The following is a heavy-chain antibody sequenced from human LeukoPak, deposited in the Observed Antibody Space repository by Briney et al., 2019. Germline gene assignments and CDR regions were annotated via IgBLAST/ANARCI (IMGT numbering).Heavy chain of an antibody. J-gene: IGHJ3*02. D-gene: IGHD5-24*01. CDR1: GFDFSNYW. CDR2: ISSSSSYI. Sequence: GGSLRLSCAASGFDFSNYWMYWVRQAPGKGLEWVSSISSSSSYIYYADSVKGRFTISRDNSKNTLYLQMNSLRAEDTAVYYCARDPGGGYNNYAFDIWGQGTMVTVSS. CDR3: ARDPGGGYNNYAFDI. V-gene: IGHV3-21*04.